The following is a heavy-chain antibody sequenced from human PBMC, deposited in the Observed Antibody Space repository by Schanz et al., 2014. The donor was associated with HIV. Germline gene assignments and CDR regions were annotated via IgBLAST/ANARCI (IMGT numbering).Heavy chain of an antibody. CDR1: DYLFSRYG. CDR3: ARDRPVIVGATRADGGTDFDY. V-gene: IGHV1-18*01. CDR2: INTSTGNV. J-gene: IGHJ4*02. D-gene: IGHD1-26*01. Sequence: QVQLVQSGAEVKRPGASVKVSCKASDYLFSRYGISWVRQAPGQGLEWMGWINTSTGNVDYSQNFQARVTLTTDTSTRTAYMELRSLRSDDTAVYYCARDRPVIVGATRADGGTDFDYWGQGTLVTVSS.